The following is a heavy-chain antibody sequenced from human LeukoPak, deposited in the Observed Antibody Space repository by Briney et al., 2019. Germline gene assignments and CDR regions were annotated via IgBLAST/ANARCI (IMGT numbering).Heavy chain of an antibody. CDR1: GGSISSYY. V-gene: IGHV4-59*01. D-gene: IGHD5-18*01. CDR2: IYYSGST. J-gene: IGHJ3*02. Sequence: PSETLSLTCTVSGGSISSYYWSWIRQPPGKGLEWIGYIYYSGSTNYNPSLKSRVTISVDTSKNQFSLKLSSVTAADTAVYYCARVKIYSYALGAFDIWGQRTMVTVSS. CDR3: ARVKIYSYALGAFDI.